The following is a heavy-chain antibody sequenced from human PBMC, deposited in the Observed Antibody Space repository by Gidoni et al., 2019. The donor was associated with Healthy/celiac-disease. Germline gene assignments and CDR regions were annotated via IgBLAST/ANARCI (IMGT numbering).Heavy chain of an antibody. J-gene: IGHJ6*02. CDR1: GFTFSSYS. CDR2: ISSSSSYI. D-gene: IGHD1-1*01. Sequence: EVQLVESGGGLVKPGGSLRLSCAASGFTFSSYSMNWVRQAPGEGVEWVSSISSSSSYIYYADSVKGRFTISRDNAKNSLYLQMNSLRAEDTAVYYCARDGRLDDYYYYGMDVWGQGTTVTVSS. CDR3: ARDGRLDDYYYYGMDV. V-gene: IGHV3-21*01.